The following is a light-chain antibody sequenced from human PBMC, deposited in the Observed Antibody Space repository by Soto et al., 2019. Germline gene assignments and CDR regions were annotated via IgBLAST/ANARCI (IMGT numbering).Light chain of an antibody. Sequence: DIQMTQSPSSLSASVVDRVTITCRASQGISSYLAWYQQKPGKAPELLIYAASTLQSGVPSRFSGSGSGTDFTLTISCLQSEDFATYYCQQHYSFPRTFGQGTKVDIK. V-gene: IGKV1-9*01. J-gene: IGKJ1*01. CDR2: AAS. CDR3: QQHYSFPRT. CDR1: QGISSY.